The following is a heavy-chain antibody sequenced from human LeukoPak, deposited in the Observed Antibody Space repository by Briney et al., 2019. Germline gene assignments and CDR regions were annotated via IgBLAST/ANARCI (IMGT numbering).Heavy chain of an antibody. V-gene: IGHV4-31*03. D-gene: IGHD4-17*01. CDR3: AREMTTVIDY. CDR2: IYYSGST. CDR1: GGSISSGGYY. Sequence: SETLSLTCTVSGGSISSGGYYWSWIRQHPGKGLEWIGYIYYSGSTYYNPSLKSRVTISVETSKNQFSLKLSSVTAADTAVYYCAREMTTVIDYWGQGTLVTVSS. J-gene: IGHJ4*02.